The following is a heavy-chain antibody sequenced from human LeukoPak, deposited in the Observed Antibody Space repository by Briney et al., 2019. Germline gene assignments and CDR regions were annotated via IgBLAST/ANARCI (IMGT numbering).Heavy chain of an antibody. J-gene: IGHJ4*02. D-gene: IGHD3-10*01. V-gene: IGHV4-39*01. Sequence: SDTLSLTCTVSGGSISSSSYYWGWIRKPPGKGLEWIESIYYSGSTYYNPSLKSRVTISVDTSKNQFSLRLNSVTAADTAVYYCARHTSMVRGVMKYYFDYWGQGTLATVSS. CDR3: ARHTSMVRGVMKYYFDY. CDR2: IYYSGST. CDR1: GGSISSSSYY.